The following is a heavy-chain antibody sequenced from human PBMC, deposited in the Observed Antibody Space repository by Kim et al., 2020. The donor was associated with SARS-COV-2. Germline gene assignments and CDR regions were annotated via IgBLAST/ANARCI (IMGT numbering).Heavy chain of an antibody. Sequence: LETLSLTCTVSGGSISSYYWSWIRQPPGKGLEWIGYIYYSGSTNYNPSLKSRVTISVDTSKNQFSLKLSSVTAADTAVYYCARTTYYYDSSGYLGGYYFDYWGQGTLVTGSS. J-gene: IGHJ4*02. CDR1: GGSISSYY. CDR2: IYYSGST. CDR3: ARTTYYYDSSGYLGGYYFDY. D-gene: IGHD3-22*01. V-gene: IGHV4-59*01.